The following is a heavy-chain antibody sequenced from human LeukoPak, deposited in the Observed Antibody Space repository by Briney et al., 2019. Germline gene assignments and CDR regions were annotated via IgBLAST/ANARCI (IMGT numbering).Heavy chain of an antibody. CDR3: ARRVGRWFGERAYYYNYMDV. Sequence: SETLSLTCTVSGYSISSGYYWGWIRQPPGKGLEWIGSIYHSGRTYYNPSLKSRLTISVDTSKNQFSLKLSSVTAADTAVYYCARRVGRWFGERAYYYNYMDVWGKGTTVTISS. J-gene: IGHJ6*03. D-gene: IGHD3-10*01. V-gene: IGHV4-38-2*02. CDR1: GYSISSGYY. CDR2: IYHSGRT.